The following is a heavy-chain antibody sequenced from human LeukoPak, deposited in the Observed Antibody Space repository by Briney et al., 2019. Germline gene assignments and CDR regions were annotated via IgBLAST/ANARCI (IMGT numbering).Heavy chain of an antibody. Sequence: PSQTLSLTCTVSGGSISSGSYYWSWIRQPAGKGLEWIGRIYTSGSTNYNPSLKSRVTISVDTSKNQFSLKLSSVTAADTAVYYCARASQGSYDLNGHAFDIWGQGTMVTVSS. J-gene: IGHJ3*02. CDR1: GGSISSGSYY. D-gene: IGHD3/OR15-3a*01. V-gene: IGHV4-61*02. CDR3: ARASQGSYDLNGHAFDI. CDR2: IYTSGST.